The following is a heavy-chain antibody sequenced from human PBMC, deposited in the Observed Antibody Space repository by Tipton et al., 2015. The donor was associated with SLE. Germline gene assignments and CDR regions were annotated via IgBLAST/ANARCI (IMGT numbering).Heavy chain of an antibody. J-gene: IGHJ6*02. CDR1: GGSFSGYY. V-gene: IGHV4-34*01. D-gene: IGHD5-12*01. CDR3: ARDLVNIVATSYYYYGMDV. Sequence: TLSLTCAVYGGSFSGYYWSWIRQPPGKGLEWIGEINHSGSTNYNPSLKSRVTISVDTSKNQFSLKLSSVTAADTAVYYCARDLVNIVATSYYYYGMDVWGQGTTVTVSS. CDR2: INHSGST.